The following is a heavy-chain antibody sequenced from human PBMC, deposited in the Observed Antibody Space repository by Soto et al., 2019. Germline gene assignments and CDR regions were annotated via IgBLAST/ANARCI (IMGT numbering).Heavy chain of an antibody. V-gene: IGHV4-34*01. J-gene: IGHJ5*01. D-gene: IGHD2-2*01. Sequence: PSETLSLTCAVYGGSFSGYYWSWIRQPPGKGLEWIGEINHSGSTNYNPSLKSRVTISVDTSKNQFSLKLSSVTAADTAVYYCAREGSSTLNLFDSRGQGSLVIVSS. CDR3: AREGSSTLNLFDS. CDR2: INHSGST. CDR1: GGSFSGYY.